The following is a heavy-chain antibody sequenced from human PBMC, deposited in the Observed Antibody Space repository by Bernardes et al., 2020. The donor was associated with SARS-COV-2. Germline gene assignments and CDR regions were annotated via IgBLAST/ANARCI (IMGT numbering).Heavy chain of an antibody. CDR3: ARPRLPSGNYAMDV. J-gene: IGHJ6*02. Sequence: GGSLRLSCAPSGSSISGYSMNWVRQAPGKGLEWVSHIASTGRTVFYADSVKGRFTVYRDNAENSLYLQMKSLRAEDTAVYFCARPRLPSGNYAMDVWGQGTTVTVSS. CDR2: IASTGRTV. CDR1: GSSISGYS. D-gene: IGHD6-25*01. V-gene: IGHV3-48*01.